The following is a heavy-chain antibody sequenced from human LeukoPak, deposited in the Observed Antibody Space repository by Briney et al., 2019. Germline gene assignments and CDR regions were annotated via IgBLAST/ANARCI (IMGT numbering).Heavy chain of an antibody. CDR3: AKDQVAVAGTSYFNWFDP. J-gene: IGHJ5*02. CDR1: GFTFSSYG. V-gene: IGHV3-30*02. Sequence: GGSLRLSCAASGFTFSSYGMHWVRQAPGKGLEWVAFIRYDGSNKYYADSVKGRFTISRDNSKNTLYLQMNSLRAEDTAAYYCAKDQVAVAGTSYFNWFDPWGQGTLATVSS. CDR2: IRYDGSNK. D-gene: IGHD6-19*01.